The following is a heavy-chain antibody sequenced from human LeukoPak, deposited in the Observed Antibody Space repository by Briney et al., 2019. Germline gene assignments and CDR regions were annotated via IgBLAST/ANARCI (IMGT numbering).Heavy chain of an antibody. V-gene: IGHV3-48*02. D-gene: IGHD3-22*01. Sequence: GGPLRLSCAASGFTFSSYSMNWVRQAPAKGPEWRSYISSSSSIIYYADSVKGRFTISRDNAKNSLYLQMNSLRDEDTAVYYCARDGDSSGYYAAFDIWGQGTMVTVSS. CDR3: ARDGDSSGYYAAFDI. CDR2: ISSSSSII. CDR1: GFTFSSYS. J-gene: IGHJ3*02.